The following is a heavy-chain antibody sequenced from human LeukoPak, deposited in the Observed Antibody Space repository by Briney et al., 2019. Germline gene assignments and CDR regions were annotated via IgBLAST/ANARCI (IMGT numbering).Heavy chain of an antibody. V-gene: IGHV4-61*01. D-gene: IGHD3-22*01. CDR1: GYSISSGYY. Sequence: SETLSLTCTVSGYSISSGYYWGWIRQPPGKGLEWIGYIYYSGSTNYNPSLKSRVTISVDTSKNQFSLKLSSVTAADTAVYYCARGRDSSGFFDYWGQGTLVTVSS. J-gene: IGHJ4*02. CDR2: IYYSGST. CDR3: ARGRDSSGFFDY.